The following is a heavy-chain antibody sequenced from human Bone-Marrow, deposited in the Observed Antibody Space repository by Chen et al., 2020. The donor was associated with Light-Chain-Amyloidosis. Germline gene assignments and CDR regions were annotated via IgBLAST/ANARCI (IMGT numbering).Heavy chain of an antibody. CDR2: DSGTIIIT. CDR3: ATRYCSGGSCYAPYFEY. V-gene: IGHV3-23*01. J-gene: IGHJ4*02. Sequence: EVQLLESGGGLVQPGGSLRLSCVASGITFSRYAMHWVRQAPGKGLELVSSDSGTIIITYYTDSVKRLFTTSRDNSKNTVYLQMSSLRADDTAVYYCATRYCSGGSCYAPYFEYWGQGTLVTVSS. D-gene: IGHD2-15*01. CDR1: GITFSRYA.